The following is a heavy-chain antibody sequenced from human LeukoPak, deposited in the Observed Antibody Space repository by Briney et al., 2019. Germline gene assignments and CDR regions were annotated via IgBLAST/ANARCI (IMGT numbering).Heavy chain of an antibody. CDR2: ISGSGGST. CDR3: AKNYDYVWGSYRLGYYFDY. CDR1: GFTFSSYA. Sequence: GGSLRLSCAASGFTFSSYAMSWVRQAPGKGLEWVSGISGSGGSTYFADSVKGRFTISRDNSKNTLHMQMNSLRAEDTAVYYCAKNYDYVWGSYRLGYYFDYWGQGTLVTVSS. J-gene: IGHJ4*02. V-gene: IGHV3-23*01. D-gene: IGHD3-16*02.